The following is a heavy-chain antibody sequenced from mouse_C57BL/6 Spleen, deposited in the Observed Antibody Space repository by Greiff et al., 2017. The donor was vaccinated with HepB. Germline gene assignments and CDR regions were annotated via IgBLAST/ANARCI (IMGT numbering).Heavy chain of an antibody. Sequence: DVHLVESGPGLVKPSQSLSLTCSVTGYSITSGYYWNWIRQFPGNKLEWMGYISYDGSNNYNPSLKNRISITRDTAKNQFFLKLNSVTTEDTATYYCARGGSRYYFDYWGQGTTLTVSS. V-gene: IGHV3-6*01. CDR3: ARGGSRYYFDY. CDR1: GYSITSGYY. J-gene: IGHJ2*01. CDR2: ISYDGSN.